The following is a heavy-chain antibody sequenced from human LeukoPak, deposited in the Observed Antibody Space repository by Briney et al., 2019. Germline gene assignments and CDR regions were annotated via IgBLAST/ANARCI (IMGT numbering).Heavy chain of an antibody. D-gene: IGHD3-10*01. V-gene: IGHV4-59*01. CDR3: ARAEGTMVRGVIITSWFDP. Sequence: PSETLSLTCTVSGGSISNYYWSWIRQPPGKGLEWIGYIYYSGSTNYNPSLKSRVTISVDTSKKQFSLKLSSVTAADTAVYYCARAEGTMVRGVIITSWFDPWGQGTLVTVSS. CDR2: IYYSGST. J-gene: IGHJ5*02. CDR1: GGSISNYY.